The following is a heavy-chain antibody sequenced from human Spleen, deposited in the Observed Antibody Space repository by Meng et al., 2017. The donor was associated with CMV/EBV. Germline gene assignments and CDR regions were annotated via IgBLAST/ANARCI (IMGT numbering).Heavy chain of an antibody. CDR3: TRGEWIQADLAPWRFDP. D-gene: IGHD5-18*01. J-gene: IGHJ5*02. CDR1: YIVTAFY. CDR2: INPNTGAT. V-gene: IGHV1-2*02. Sequence: YIVTAFYMHWVRQAPGQGLEYLGWINPNTGATTYTRKFQGRVTMTTDTSFTTVHLELSRLRSDDTALYYCTRGEWIQADLAPWRFDPWGQGSLVTVSS.